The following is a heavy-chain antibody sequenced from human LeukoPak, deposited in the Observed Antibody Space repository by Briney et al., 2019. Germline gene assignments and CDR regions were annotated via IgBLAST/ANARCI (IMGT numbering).Heavy chain of an antibody. CDR2: ISSSSSYI. J-gene: IGHJ6*02. CDR1: GFTFSSYS. D-gene: IGHD4-17*01. CDR3: ARDMTTVSGVYYYGMDV. V-gene: IGHV3-21*01. Sequence: GGSLRLSCAASGFTFSSYSMNWVRQAPGKGLEWVSSISSSSSYIYYADSVKGRFTISRDNAKNSLYLQMNSLRAEDTAVYYCARDMTTVSGVYYYGMDVWGQGTTVIVSS.